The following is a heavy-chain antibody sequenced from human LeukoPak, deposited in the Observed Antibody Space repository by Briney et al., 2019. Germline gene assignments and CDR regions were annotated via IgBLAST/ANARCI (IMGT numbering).Heavy chain of an antibody. CDR2: IYSGGST. Sequence: GGSLRFSCAASGFTFSNYNMNWVRQAPGKGLEWVSVIYSGGSTYYADSVKGRFTISRDNSKNTLYLQMNSLRAEDTAVYYCARDASDYDNAFDIWGQGTRVTVSS. J-gene: IGHJ3*02. CDR1: GFTFSNYN. D-gene: IGHD4-17*01. V-gene: IGHV3-53*01. CDR3: ARDASDYDNAFDI.